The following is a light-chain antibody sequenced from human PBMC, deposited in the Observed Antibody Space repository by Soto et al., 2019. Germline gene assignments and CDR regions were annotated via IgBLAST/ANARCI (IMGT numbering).Light chain of an antibody. V-gene: IGKV1-39*01. Sequence: DIQMTQSPSSLSASVGDKVTITCRASQSITNYLNWYQQKPGKAPKLLISVASSLQSGVPSRFSGSGSGTEFTLTISSLQPEDFATYYCQQSYTTPPTFGHGTKVEIK. CDR1: QSITNY. CDR3: QQSYTTPPT. CDR2: VAS. J-gene: IGKJ1*01.